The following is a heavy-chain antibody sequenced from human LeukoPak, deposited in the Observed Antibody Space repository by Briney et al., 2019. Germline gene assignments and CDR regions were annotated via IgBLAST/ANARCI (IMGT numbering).Heavy chain of an antibody. V-gene: IGHV4-59*01. Sequence: SETLSLTCTVSGGSISSYYWSWTRQPPGKGLEWIGYIYYSGSTKYNPSLKSRVTISVDTSKNQFSLKLSSVTAADTAVYYCASTPYSYGVFDHWGQGTLVTVSS. CDR3: ASTPYSYGVFDH. CDR2: IYYSGST. D-gene: IGHD5-18*01. J-gene: IGHJ4*02. CDR1: GGSISSYY.